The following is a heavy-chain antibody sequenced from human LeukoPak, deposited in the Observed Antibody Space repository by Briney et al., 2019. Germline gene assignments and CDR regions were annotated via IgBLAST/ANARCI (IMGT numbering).Heavy chain of an antibody. V-gene: IGHV4-4*02. CDR2: IYHSGSP. CDR1: GGSISSNNW. J-gene: IGHJ4*02. D-gene: IGHD1-1*01. CDR3: ARVNINNWHSCDY. Sequence: SGTLSLTCAVSGGSISSNNWWGWVRQPPGKGLEWIGKIYHSGSPNYNPSLKSRVTISVDKSRNHFSLNLSSVTAADTAVYYCARVNINNWHSCDYWGQGTLVTVSS.